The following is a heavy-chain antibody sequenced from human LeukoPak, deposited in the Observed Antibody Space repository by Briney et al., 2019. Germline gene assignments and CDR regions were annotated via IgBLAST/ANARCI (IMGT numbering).Heavy chain of an antibody. D-gene: IGHD2-8*01. CDR1: GGTFSNYA. V-gene: IGHV1-69*06. Sequence: SVKVSCKASGGTFSNYAISWVRQAPGQGLEWMGGIIPMFRTANYAQKFQGRVTITADKSTSTAYMELSSLRSEDTAVYYCARDANPHCTNGVCYPYYYYYYMDVWGKGTTVTVSS. J-gene: IGHJ6*03. CDR3: ARDANPHCTNGVCYPYYYYYYMDV. CDR2: IIPMFRTA.